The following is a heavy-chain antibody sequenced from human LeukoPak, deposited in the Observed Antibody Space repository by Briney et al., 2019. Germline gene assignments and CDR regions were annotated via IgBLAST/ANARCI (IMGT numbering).Heavy chain of an antibody. V-gene: IGHV3-23*01. J-gene: IGHJ3*02. D-gene: IGHD3-10*01. CDR1: GFAFGNYA. Sequence: PGGSLRLSCTASGFAFGNYAMSWVRQAPGKGLEWVSVISGSGGSTYYADSVKGRFTISRDNSKNTLYLQMDSLRAEDAAIYYCAKTLPGSHDASDIWGQGTMVTVSS. CDR3: AKTLPGSHDASDI. CDR2: ISGSGGST.